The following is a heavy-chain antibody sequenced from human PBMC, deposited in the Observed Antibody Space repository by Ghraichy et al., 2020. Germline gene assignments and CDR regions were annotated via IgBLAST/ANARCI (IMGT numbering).Heavy chain of an antibody. D-gene: IGHD5-24*01. CDR2: IYYSGST. V-gene: IGHV4-59*01. CDR3: ARGRGDGYSVDVRYFDL. Sequence: SETLSLTCTVSGGSISSYYWSWIRQPPGKGLEWIGYIYYSGSTNYNPSLKSRVTISVDTSKNQFSLKLSSVTAADTAVYYCARGRGDGYSVDVRYFDLWGRGTLVTVSS. CDR1: GGSISSYY. J-gene: IGHJ2*01.